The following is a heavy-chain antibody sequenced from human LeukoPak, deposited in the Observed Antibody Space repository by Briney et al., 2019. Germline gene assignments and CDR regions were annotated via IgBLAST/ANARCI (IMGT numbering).Heavy chain of an antibody. J-gene: IGHJ4*02. CDR1: GGTFSSYA. D-gene: IGHD5-18*01. Sequence: VASVKVSCKASGGTFSSYAISWVRQAPGQGLEWMGGIIPIFGTANYAQKFQGRVTITADKSTSTAYMELSSLRSEDTAVYYCARDPGYSYTRFVNWGQGTLVTVSS. CDR3: ARDPGYSYTRFVN. V-gene: IGHV1-69*06. CDR2: IIPIFGTA.